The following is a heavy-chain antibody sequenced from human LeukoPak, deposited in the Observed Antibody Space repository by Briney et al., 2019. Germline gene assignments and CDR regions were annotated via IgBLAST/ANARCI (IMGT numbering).Heavy chain of an antibody. CDR3: AREQANSYYDFWSGQNSLLDY. D-gene: IGHD3-3*01. Sequence: GGSLRLSCAASGFTFSSYWMHWVRHAPGKGLVWVSRINSDGSSTIYADSVKGRFTIYRDNAKNTLYLQMNSLRAEDTAVYYCAREQANSYYDFWSGQNSLLDYWGQGTLVTVSS. CDR2: INSDGSST. CDR1: GFTFSSYW. V-gene: IGHV3-74*01. J-gene: IGHJ4*02.